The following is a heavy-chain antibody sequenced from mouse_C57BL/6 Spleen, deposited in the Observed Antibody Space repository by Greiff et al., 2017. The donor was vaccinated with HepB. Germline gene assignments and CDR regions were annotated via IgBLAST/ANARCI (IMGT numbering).Heavy chain of an antibody. CDR1: GFSLTSYG. V-gene: IGHV2-2*01. CDR3: ARGDVPMIRDAMDY. Sequence: VKLMESGPGLVQPSQSLSITCTVSGFSLTSYGVHWVRQSPGKGLEWLGVIWSGGSTDYNAAFISRLIISKDNSKSQVFFKMNSLQADDTAIYYCARGDVPMIRDAMDYWGQGTSVTVSS. J-gene: IGHJ4*01. D-gene: IGHD2-3*01. CDR2: IWSGGST.